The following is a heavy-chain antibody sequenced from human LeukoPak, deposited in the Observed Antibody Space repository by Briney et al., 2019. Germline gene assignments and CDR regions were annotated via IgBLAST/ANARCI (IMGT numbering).Heavy chain of an antibody. CDR1: GYTFTSYG. CDR2: ISAYNGNT. CDR3: ASSQTYYYDSSGLPH. J-gene: IGHJ1*01. D-gene: IGHD3-22*01. Sequence: ASVEVSCKASGYTFTSYGISWVRQAPGRGLEWMGWISAYNGNTNYAQKLQGRVTMTTDTSTSTACMELRSLRSDDTAVYYCASSQTYYYDSSGLPHWGQGTLVTVSS. V-gene: IGHV1-18*01.